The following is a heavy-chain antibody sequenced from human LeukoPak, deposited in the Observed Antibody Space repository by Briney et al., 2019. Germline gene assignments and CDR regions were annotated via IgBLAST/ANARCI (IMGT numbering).Heavy chain of an antibody. CDR1: GGCVSGGSYY. CDR2: IYYSGST. D-gene: IGHD3-22*01. CDR3: ATSYYYDSSGYYYGFDY. J-gene: IGHJ4*02. Sequence: TLALTGTVCGGCVSGGSYYWSWIREPSGKGLERTGYIYYSGSTNYKRSLKNRGTISVATSKNQFYLKLSSVTAADTAVYYCATSYYYDSSGYYYGFDYWGQGTLVTVSS. V-gene: IGHV4-61*01.